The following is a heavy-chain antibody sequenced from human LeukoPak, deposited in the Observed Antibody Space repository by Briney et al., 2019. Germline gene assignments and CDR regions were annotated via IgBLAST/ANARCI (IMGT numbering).Heavy chain of an antibody. CDR2: ISSSGSTI. Sequence: GGSLRLSCAASGFTFSSYEMNWVRQAPGKGLEWVSYISSSGSTIYYADSVKGRFTISRDNSKNTLYLQMNSLRAEDTAVYYCARGGPRDGYDYWGQGTLVTVSS. CDR1: GFTFSSYE. D-gene: IGHD5-18*01. V-gene: IGHV3-48*03. J-gene: IGHJ4*02. CDR3: ARGGPRDGYDY.